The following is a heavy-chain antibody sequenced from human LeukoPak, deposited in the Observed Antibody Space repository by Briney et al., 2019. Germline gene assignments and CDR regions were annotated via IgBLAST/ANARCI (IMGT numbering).Heavy chain of an antibody. J-gene: IGHJ6*03. V-gene: IGHV4-38-2*02. Sequence: NASETLSLTCTVSGYSISSGYYWGWIRQPPGKGLEWIGSMYHIGSTYYNPSLKSRVTISVDTSKNQFSLKLSSVTAADTAVYYCARDHPHYYYYMDVWGKGTTVTVSS. CDR2: MYHIGST. CDR3: ARDHPHYYYYMDV. CDR1: GYSISSGYY.